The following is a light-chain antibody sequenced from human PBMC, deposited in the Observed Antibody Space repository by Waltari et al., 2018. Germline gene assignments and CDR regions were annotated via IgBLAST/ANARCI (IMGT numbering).Light chain of an antibody. V-gene: IGLV2-14*03. CDR2: DVS. CDR1: SSDVGGYNY. Sequence: QSALTQPASVSGSPGQSITISCTGTSSDVGGYNYVSWYQQHPGKAPKLMIYDVSNRTPGCSNRFSGSKAGSTASLTISGLQAEDDADYYCSSYTSSSTLVVFGGGTKLTVL. J-gene: IGLJ2*01. CDR3: SSYTSSSTLVV.